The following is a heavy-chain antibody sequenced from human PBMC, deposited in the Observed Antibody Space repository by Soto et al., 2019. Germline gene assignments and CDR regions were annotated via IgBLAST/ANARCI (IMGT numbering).Heavy chain of an antibody. Sequence: CXRLSCSASVCTFIIYSMSLFRQAPGKGLEWVYSISGSASNIHYADSVKGRFTISRDTAENSLYLQLNRLRDEDTDLYYRERDAHCISSSCSFLTDYCGHGTLV. CDR2: ISGSASNI. V-gene: IGHV3-21*01. D-gene: IGHD2-2*01. J-gene: IGHJ4*01. CDR3: ERDAHCISSSCSFLTDY. CDR1: VCTFIIYS.